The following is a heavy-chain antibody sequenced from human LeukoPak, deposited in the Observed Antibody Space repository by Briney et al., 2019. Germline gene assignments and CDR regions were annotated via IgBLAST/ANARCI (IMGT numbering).Heavy chain of an antibody. D-gene: IGHD2-15*01. J-gene: IGHJ4*02. CDR2: VYPFDSDT. CDR1: GSEFVTFW. CDR3: ARRGSGGMYYVFDY. V-gene: IGHV5-51*01. Sequence: GESLKISCQVSGSEFVTFWIGWVRQMPGKGLEWMGIVYPFDSDTRYSPSFQGQVTMSVDKSTRTAYLQWSSLKASDTATYYCARRGSGGMYYVFDYWGQGTLVTVSS.